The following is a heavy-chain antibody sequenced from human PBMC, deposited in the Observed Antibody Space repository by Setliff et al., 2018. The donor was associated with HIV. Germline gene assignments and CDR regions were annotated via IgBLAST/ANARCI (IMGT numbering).Heavy chain of an antibody. CDR3: ARDRAEADVGGGVRGPTYFCD. CDR2: IIPVFGSA. J-gene: IGHJ4*02. D-gene: IGHD3-16*01. CDR1: GGTFSTSA. Sequence: SVKVSCKASGGTFSTSAISWVRQAPGRGLEWMGGIIPVFGSAHYAQKFQDRITITTDESTSSVFVELSNLRPDDTAIYYCARDRAEADVGGGVRGPTYFCDWGQGTLVTVSS. V-gene: IGHV1-69*05.